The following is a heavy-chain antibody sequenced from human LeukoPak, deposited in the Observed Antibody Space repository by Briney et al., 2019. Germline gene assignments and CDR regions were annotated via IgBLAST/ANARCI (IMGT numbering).Heavy chain of an antibody. CDR2: IIPIFGTA. CDR1: GGTFSSYA. J-gene: IGHJ4*02. D-gene: IGHD3-10*01. CDR3: AREESYYYGSGSYPFDY. Sequence: SVKVSCKASGGTFSSYAISWVRQAPGQGLEWMGGIIPIFGTANYAQKFQGRVTITADESTSTAYMELSSLRAEDTAVYYCAREESYYYGSGSYPFDYWGQGTLVTVSS. V-gene: IGHV1-69*13.